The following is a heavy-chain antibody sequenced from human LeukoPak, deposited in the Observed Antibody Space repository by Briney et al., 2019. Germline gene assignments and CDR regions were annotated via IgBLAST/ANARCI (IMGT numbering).Heavy chain of an antibody. V-gene: IGHV3-66*01. CDR1: GFTVSSNY. CDR2: IYSGGST. D-gene: IGHD6-13*01. Sequence: GGSLRLSCAASGFTVSSNYMSWVRQAPGKGLKWVSVIYSGGSTYYADSVKGRFTISRDNSKNTLYLQMNSLRAEDTAVYYCASAVRISAAAVGGAGSTSWFDPWGQGTLVTVSS. J-gene: IGHJ5*02. CDR3: ASAVRISAAAVGGAGSTSWFDP.